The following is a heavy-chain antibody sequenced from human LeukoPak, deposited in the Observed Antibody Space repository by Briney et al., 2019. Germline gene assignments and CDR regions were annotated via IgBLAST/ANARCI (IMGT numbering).Heavy chain of an antibody. V-gene: IGHV3-48*03. Sequence: GSLRLSCAASEFTFSNYEKNWFRQAPGKGLEWVSYISSSGSTIHYADPVKGRVTISRDNAKNSLYLQMNSLRAEDTAVYYCARSSGWLIDYWGQGTLVTVSS. CDR3: ARSSGWLIDY. CDR2: ISSSGSTI. D-gene: IGHD6-19*01. J-gene: IGHJ4*02. CDR1: EFTFSNYE.